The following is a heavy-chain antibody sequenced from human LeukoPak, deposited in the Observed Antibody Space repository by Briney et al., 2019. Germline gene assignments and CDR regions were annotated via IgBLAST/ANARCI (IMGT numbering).Heavy chain of an antibody. CDR3: AGYDGNTGRIDN. J-gene: IGHJ4*02. D-gene: IGHD3-22*01. CDR1: GGSFSGYY. Sequence: SETLSLTCAVYGGSFSGYYCAWIRQPPGNGLEWIGGMSYSERAYYSPSLKSRVTLSLDKSKNQFSLKLSSVTAADTAVYYCAGYDGNTGRIDNWGQGTLDTVSS. V-gene: IGHV4-34*01. CDR2: MSYSERA.